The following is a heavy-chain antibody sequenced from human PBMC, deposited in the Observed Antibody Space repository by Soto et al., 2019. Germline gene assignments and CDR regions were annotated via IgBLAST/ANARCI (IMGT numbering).Heavy chain of an antibody. CDR2: IYNSGST. V-gene: IGHV4-39*07. J-gene: IGHJ5*02. CDR1: GASISSNNYY. D-gene: IGHD3-22*01. Sequence: SETLSLTCTVSGASISSNNYYWSWIRQHPGKGLEWIGYIYNSGSTYYNPSLKSRVTISADTSKNQFSLKLTSVTAADTALYYCARDYLDSSDYTTNCFDPWGQGTLVTVSS. CDR3: ARDYLDSSDYTTNCFDP.